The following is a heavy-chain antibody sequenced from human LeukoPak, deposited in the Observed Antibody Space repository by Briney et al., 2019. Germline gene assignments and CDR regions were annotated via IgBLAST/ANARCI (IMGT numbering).Heavy chain of an antibody. Sequence: GASVKVSCKASGYTFTSYGISWVRQAPGQGLEWMGWISAYNGNTNYAQKLQGRVTMTTDTSTSTAYMELRSLRSDDTAVYYCARRSTYYYDSSGQDAFDIWGQGTMVTVSS. J-gene: IGHJ3*02. CDR3: ARRSTYYYDSSGQDAFDI. CDR1: GYTFTSYG. V-gene: IGHV1-18*01. D-gene: IGHD3-22*01. CDR2: ISAYNGNT.